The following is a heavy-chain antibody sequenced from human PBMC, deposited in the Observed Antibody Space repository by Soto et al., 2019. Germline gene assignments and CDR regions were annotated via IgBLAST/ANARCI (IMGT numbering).Heavy chain of an antibody. CDR1: GDSLSRMNW. CDR3: ARHSGGTFDS. Sequence: PSETLSLTCAVSGDSLSRMNWWSWVRQPPGEGLEWIGETSESGGTKYSPSLRSRVTTSVDKSNNHLSLKLSSVTAADTAVYYCARHSGGTFDSWGQGVPVTVSS. D-gene: IGHD2-15*01. V-gene: IGHV4-4*02. J-gene: IGHJ4*02. CDR2: TSESGGT.